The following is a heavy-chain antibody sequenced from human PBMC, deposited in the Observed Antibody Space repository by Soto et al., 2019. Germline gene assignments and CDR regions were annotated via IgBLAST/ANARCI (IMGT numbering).Heavy chain of an antibody. V-gene: IGHV3-23*01. CDR3: AKDHFPQGAAPTDF. Sequence: EVQLLESGGGLAQPGGSLRLSCAASGFTFSSYAMTWVRQAPGKGLEWVSAISGSGGSTFYADSVKGRFTVSRDNSKNTLYLQMNSLRAEDTAVYYCAKDHFPQGAAPTDFWGQGTLVTVSS. CDR1: GFTFSSYA. D-gene: IGHD3-3*02. CDR2: ISGSGGST. J-gene: IGHJ4*02.